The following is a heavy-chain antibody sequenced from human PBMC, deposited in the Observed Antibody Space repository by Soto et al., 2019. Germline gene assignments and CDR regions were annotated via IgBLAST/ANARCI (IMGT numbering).Heavy chain of an antibody. CDR3: ARRGSGSYYDY. D-gene: IGHD1-26*01. V-gene: IGHV3-23*01. CDR2: ISGSGGST. J-gene: IGHJ4*02. CDR1: GFTFSSYA. Sequence: EVQLLESGGGLVQPGGSLRLSCAASGFTFSSYAMRWVRQAQVKGLEWVSAISGSGGSTCYADSVKGRFTISRDNSKNTLYLQMNSLRAEDTAVYYCARRGSGSYYDYWGQGTLVTVSS.